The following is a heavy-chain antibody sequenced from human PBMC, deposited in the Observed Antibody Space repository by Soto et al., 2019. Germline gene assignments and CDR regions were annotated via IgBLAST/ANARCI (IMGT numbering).Heavy chain of an antibody. CDR1: GYSFTSYW. V-gene: IGHV5-51*01. Sequence: PGESLKISCKGSGYSFTSYWIGWVRQMPGKGLEWVGIIYPGDSEARYSPSFQGQVTISAEKSISTAYLQWSSLKASDTAMYYCARLGTGSWLGYGMDGWGQGTTVTVSS. J-gene: IGHJ6*02. CDR2: IYPGDSEA. D-gene: IGHD6-13*01. CDR3: ARLGTGSWLGYGMDG.